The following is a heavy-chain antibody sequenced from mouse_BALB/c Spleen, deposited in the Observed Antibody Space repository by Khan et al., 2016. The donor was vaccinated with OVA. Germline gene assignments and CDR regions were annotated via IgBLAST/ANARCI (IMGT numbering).Heavy chain of an antibody. CDR2: IYPGSGYT. CDR3: ARAGYRGFAY. J-gene: IGHJ3*01. D-gene: IGHD3-2*02. Sequence: QVQLQQSGPDLVKPGASVKMSCKASGYTFTDFLISWVKQRPGQGLEWIGEIYPGSGYTYYNEKFRGKAILTSDKYSNTAYMQLNSLTSEDSAVYFCARAGYRGFAYWGQGALVTVSA. CDR1: GYTFTDFL. V-gene: IGHV1-77*01.